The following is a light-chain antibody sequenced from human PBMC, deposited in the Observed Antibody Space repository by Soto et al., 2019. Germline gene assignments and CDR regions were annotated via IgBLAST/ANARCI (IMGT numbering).Light chain of an antibody. CDR3: QHYNNWPPWT. CDR2: GAS. CDR1: QSVSNN. V-gene: IGKV3-15*01. Sequence: EIVMTQSPGTLSVSPGERATLSCRASQSVSNNLAWYQQKFGQAPRLLIYGASTRATGIPARFSGRGSGTEFTLTISSLQPEDFAVYYCQHYNNWPPWTFGQGTKVEVK. J-gene: IGKJ1*01.